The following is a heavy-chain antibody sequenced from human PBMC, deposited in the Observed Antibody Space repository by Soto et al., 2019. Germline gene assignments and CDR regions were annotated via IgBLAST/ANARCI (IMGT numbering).Heavy chain of an antibody. CDR1: GGSISTRNW. CDR3: ATYSYGSGDSGRFDP. D-gene: IGHD3-10*01. V-gene: IGHV4-4*01. CDR2: IYHAGST. J-gene: IGHJ5*02. Sequence: QVQLQESGPGLVKSSGTLSLTCAVSGGSISTRNWWTWVRQPPGKGLEWIGEIYHAGSTNYNPSLKGRVTMSIDKSKNQFSLNLSSVTAADTAVYCCATYSYGSGDSGRFDPWGQGTLVTVSS.